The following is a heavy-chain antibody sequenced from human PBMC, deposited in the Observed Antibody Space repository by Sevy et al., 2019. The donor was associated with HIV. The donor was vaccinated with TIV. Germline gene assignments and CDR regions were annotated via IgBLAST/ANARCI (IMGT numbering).Heavy chain of an antibody. D-gene: IGHD3-10*01. J-gene: IGHJ4*02. V-gene: IGHV3-33*01. CDR2: IWYDGSNK. Sequence: GSLRLSCAASGFTFSSYGMHWVRQAPGKGLEWVAVIWYDGSNKYYADSVKGRFTISRDNSKNTLYLQMNSLRAEDTAVYYCASQTMVRGVIDYWGQGTLVTVSS. CDR1: GFTFSSYG. CDR3: ASQTMVRGVIDY.